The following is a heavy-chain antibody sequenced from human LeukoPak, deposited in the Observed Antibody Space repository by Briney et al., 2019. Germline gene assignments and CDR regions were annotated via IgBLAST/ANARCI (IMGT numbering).Heavy chain of an antibody. J-gene: IGHJ3*01. CDR2: ISYDGGNK. CDR1: GFTFNSYA. Sequence: GTSLRLSCAASGFTFNSYAWHWVRQAPGKGLEWVAVISYDGGNKYYADSVKGRFTISRDNSMNTLYLQMNSLRAEDTAVYYCAEGGWYGGGQDAFDFWGQGTMVTVSS. D-gene: IGHD6-19*01. V-gene: IGHV3-30-3*01. CDR3: AEGGWYGGGQDAFDF.